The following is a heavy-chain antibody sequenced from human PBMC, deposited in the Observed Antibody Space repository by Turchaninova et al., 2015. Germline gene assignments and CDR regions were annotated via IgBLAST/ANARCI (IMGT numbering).Heavy chain of an antibody. D-gene: IGHD1-1*01. J-gene: IGHJ4*01. CDR3: ARGDNRGATGTAFDY. CDR2: INNSEST. CDR1: GGSFSGYC. Sequence: QVQLQQWGAGLFKPSETLSLTCAVYGGSFSGYCWSWIRQAPGKGLEWIGEINNSESTKYNPSLKSRVTIAVDRSRNQFSLKLTSVTAADTAIYFCARGDNRGATGTAFDYWGHGTLVTVSS. V-gene: IGHV4-34*01.